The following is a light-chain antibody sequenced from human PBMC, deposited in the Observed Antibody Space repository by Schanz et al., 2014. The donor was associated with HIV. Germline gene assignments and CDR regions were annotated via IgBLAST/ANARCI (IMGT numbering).Light chain of an antibody. V-gene: IGKV1-6*01. CDR1: QDIRND. CDR2: QAS. J-gene: IGKJ2*01. CDR3: QQCVTYPYT. Sequence: AIQMTQSPSSLSASVGDRVTITCRASQDIRNDLGWYQQKPGRAPKLLIYQASILETGVPSRFSGSGSGTSFTLTITSLQPDDFATYYCQQCVTYPYTFGQGTKLDIK.